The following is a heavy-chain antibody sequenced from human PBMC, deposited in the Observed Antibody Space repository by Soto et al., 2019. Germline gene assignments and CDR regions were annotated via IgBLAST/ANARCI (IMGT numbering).Heavy chain of an antibody. Sequence: QITLKESGPTLVKPTQTLTLTCTFSGFSLSTSEVGVGWIRQPPGRALEWLALIYWDDDKRYSPSLKSRLTITKDTSKKQVVLTMTNMDPVDTATYYCAHRFDWYYFDYWGQGTLVTVSS. D-gene: IGHD3-9*01. V-gene: IGHV2-5*02. CDR2: IYWDDDK. CDR1: GFSLSTSEVG. CDR3: AHRFDWYYFDY. J-gene: IGHJ4*02.